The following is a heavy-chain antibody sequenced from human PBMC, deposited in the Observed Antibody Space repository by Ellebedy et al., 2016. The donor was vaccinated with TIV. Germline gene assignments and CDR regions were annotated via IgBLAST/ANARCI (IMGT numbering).Heavy chain of an antibody. Sequence: PGGSLRLSCVASGFTFSTYGMHWVRQAPGKGLEWVGRIIGKIDGGTADYAAPVRDRFTISRDDSKNTLYLEMNSLKAEDTAVYYCRWLRLVSGKYLDYWGQGTLVTVSS. V-gene: IGHV3-15*01. CDR3: RWLRLVSGKYLDY. D-gene: IGHD5-12*01. CDR2: IIGKIDGGTA. J-gene: IGHJ4*02. CDR1: GFTFSTYG.